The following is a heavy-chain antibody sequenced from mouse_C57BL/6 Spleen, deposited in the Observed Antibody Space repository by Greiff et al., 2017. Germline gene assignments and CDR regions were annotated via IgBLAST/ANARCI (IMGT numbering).Heavy chain of an antibody. CDR1: GYAFSSSW. D-gene: IGHD2-4*01. J-gene: IGHJ2*01. CDR3: AYDSPYYCDY. CDR2: IYPGDGDT. Sequence: QVQLQQSGPELVKPGASVKISCKASGYAFSSSWMNWVKQRPGKGLEWIGRIYPGDGDTNYNGKFKGKATLTADKSSSTAYMQLSSLTSEDSAVYFCAYDSPYYCDYGGQGTTLTVAS. V-gene: IGHV1-82*01.